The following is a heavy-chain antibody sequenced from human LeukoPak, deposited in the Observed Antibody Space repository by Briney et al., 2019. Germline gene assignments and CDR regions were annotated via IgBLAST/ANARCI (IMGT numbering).Heavy chain of an antibody. D-gene: IGHD4-23*01. CDR3: ARDAGVVTVVDAFDI. CDR1: GFTFSSYG. J-gene: IGHJ3*02. Sequence: GGSLRLSCAASGFTFSSYGMHWVRQAPGKGLEWVAVISYDGSNKYYADSVKGRFTISRDNSKNTLYLQMNSLRAEDTAVYYCARDAGVVTVVDAFDIWGQGTMVTVSS. CDR2: ISYDGSNK. V-gene: IGHV3-30*03.